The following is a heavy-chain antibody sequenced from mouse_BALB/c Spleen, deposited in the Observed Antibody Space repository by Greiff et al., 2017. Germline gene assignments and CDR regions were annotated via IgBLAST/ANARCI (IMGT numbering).Heavy chain of an antibody. CDR1: GYAFSSYW. J-gene: IGHJ4*01. CDR2: IYPGDGDT. V-gene: IGHV1-80*01. CDR3: ARGGADGYYEAMDY. Sequence: VQLQQSGAELVRPGSSVKISCKASGYAFSSYWMNWVKQRPGQGLEWIGQIYPGDGDTNYNGKFKGKATLTADKSSSTAYMQLSSLTSEDSAVYFCARGGADGYYEAMDYWGQGTSVTVSS. D-gene: IGHD2-3*01.